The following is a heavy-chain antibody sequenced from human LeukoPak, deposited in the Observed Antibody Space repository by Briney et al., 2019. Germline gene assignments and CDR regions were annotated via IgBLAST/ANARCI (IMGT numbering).Heavy chain of an antibody. J-gene: IGHJ4*02. CDR2: INHSRST. D-gene: IGHD3-3*01. Sequence: SETLSLTCAVYGGSFSGYYWSWIRQPPGKGLEWIGEINHSRSTNYNPSLKSRVTISVDTSKNQFSLKLSSVTAADTAVYYCAGGIYYFDYWGQGTLVTVSS. CDR3: AGGIYYFDY. CDR1: GGSFSGYY. V-gene: IGHV4-34*01.